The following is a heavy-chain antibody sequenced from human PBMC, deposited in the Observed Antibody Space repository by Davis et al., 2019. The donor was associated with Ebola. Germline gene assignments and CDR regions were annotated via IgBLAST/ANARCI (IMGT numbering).Heavy chain of an antibody. CDR3: ARVVFVAGATPTWYFDL. Sequence: MPSETLSLTCTVSGGSVSSGSYYWSWIRQPPGKGLEWIGYIYYSGSTNYNPSLKSRVTISVDTSKNQFSLKLSSVTAADTAVYYCARVVFVAGATPTWYFDLWGRGTLVTVSS. CDR2: IYYSGST. CDR1: GGSVSSGSYY. J-gene: IGHJ2*01. D-gene: IGHD2-15*01. V-gene: IGHV4-61*01.